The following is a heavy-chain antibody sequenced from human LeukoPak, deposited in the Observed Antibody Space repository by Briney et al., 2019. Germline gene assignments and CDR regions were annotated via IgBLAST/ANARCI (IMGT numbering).Heavy chain of an antibody. CDR3: AAGITLVRGGTFDI. CDR1: GFTFSGFI. Sequence: GGSLRLSCAASGFTFSGFIIHWVRQAPGKGLEWIGRVTCKTNSYATAYAASVKGRFTVSRDDSKKTAYLQMNSLKTEDTAVYYCAAGITLVRGGTFDIWGQGTMVIVSS. CDR2: VTCKTNSYAT. J-gene: IGHJ3*02. V-gene: IGHV3-73*01. D-gene: IGHD3-10*01.